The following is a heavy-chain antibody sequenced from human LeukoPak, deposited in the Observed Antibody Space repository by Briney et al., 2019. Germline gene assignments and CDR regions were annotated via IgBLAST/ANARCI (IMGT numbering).Heavy chain of an antibody. CDR1: GYTLTELS. V-gene: IGHV1-2*02. CDR3: ATHDYGGPFDY. D-gene: IGHD4-23*01. J-gene: IGHJ4*02. Sequence: ASVKVSCKVSGYTLTELSMHWVRQAPGQGLEWMGWINPNSGGTNYAQKFQGRVTMTRDTSISTAYMELSRLRSDDTAVYYCATHDYGGPFDYWGQGTLVTVSS. CDR2: INPNSGGT.